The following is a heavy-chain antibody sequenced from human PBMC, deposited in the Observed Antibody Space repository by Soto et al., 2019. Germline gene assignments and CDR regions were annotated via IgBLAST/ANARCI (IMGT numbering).Heavy chain of an antibody. CDR2: SKNKADRYTA. CDR1: GFTFSDHY. J-gene: IGHJ4*02. Sequence: EVQLVESGGGLVQPGGSLRLSCAASGFTFSDHYMDWVRQAPGKGLEWVARSKNKADRYTAEYAGSVKGRLTISRDGSKNSLFLQMSSLKTEDTAVYYCTAWGLGNDFAAAWGQGILVTVSS. CDR3: TAWGLGNDFAAA. D-gene: IGHD3-16*01. V-gene: IGHV3-72*01.